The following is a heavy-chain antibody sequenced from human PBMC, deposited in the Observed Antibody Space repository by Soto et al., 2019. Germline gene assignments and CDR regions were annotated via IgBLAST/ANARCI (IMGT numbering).Heavy chain of an antibody. Sequence: PSETLSLTCTVSGGSISSSSYYWGWIRQPPGKGLEWIGSIYYSGSTYYNPSLKSRVTISVDTSKNQFSLKLSSVTAADTAVYYCAREGIAANYGMGVWGPGTTVTVSS. CDR2: IYYSGST. CDR1: GGSISSSSYY. CDR3: AREGIAANYGMGV. J-gene: IGHJ6*02. D-gene: IGHD6-25*01. V-gene: IGHV4-39*02.